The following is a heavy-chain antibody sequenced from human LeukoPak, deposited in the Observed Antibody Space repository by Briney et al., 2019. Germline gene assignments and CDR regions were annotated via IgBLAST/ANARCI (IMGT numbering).Heavy chain of an antibody. J-gene: IGHJ4*02. CDR3: AKDGVIGDGNIDFEY. D-gene: IGHD5-24*01. CDR2: ISGGRVT. Sequence: RSGGSLRLSCTASGFTFSTYAMSWVRQAPGKGLGWVSTISGGRVTYYADSVKGRFTISRDNSKNTLYLQMDSLRAEDTAVYYCAKDGVIGDGNIDFEYWGQGTLVTVSS. V-gene: IGHV3-23*01. CDR1: GFTFSTYA.